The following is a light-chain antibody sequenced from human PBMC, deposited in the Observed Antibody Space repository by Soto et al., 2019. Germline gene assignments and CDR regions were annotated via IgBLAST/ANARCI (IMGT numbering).Light chain of an antibody. CDR3: QQRSNWPSVYT. V-gene: IGKV3-11*01. CDR2: VAS. CDR1: QSINNY. Sequence: EVVLTQSPATLSLSPGERATLSCRASQSINNYLAWYQQKPGQAPRLLIYVASNRATGIPARFSGSGSGTDFAFPISSLEPENFAVYYCQQRSNWPSVYTFGQGTKLEIK. J-gene: IGKJ2*01.